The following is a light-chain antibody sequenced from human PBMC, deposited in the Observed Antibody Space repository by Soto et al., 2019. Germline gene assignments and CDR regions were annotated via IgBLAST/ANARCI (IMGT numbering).Light chain of an antibody. J-gene: IGKJ1*01. V-gene: IGKV3-15*01. CDR2: GSA. CDR3: QQYHSWPA. Sequence: EIVLTPSPGTLSLSPVERATLSCRASQSVSSSYLAWYQQKPGQAPRLLIYGSATRATGIPARFSGSGSGTEFTLTISSLQSEESAVDDCQQYHSWPAFGQGTKVDIK. CDR1: QSVSSSY.